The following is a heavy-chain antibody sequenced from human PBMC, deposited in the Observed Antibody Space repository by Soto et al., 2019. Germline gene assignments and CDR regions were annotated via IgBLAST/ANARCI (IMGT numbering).Heavy chain of an antibody. CDR3: ARMGLHVGELSRNWFDP. CDR2: IYYSGRT. CDR1: GGSISSGDYY. J-gene: IGHJ5*02. D-gene: IGHD3-16*02. Sequence: SETLSLTCTLSGGSISSGDYYWSWIRHPPGKGLEWIGNIYYSGRTNYNPSLKSRLNISLDTSNNHFFLKLTSVTAADTAVYYCARMGLHVGELSRNWFDPWGQGTLVTVSS. V-gene: IGHV4-31*03.